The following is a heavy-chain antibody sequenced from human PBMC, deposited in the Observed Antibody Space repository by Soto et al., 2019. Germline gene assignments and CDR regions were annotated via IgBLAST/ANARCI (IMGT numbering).Heavy chain of an antibody. J-gene: IGHJ4*02. Sequence: PAETLSLTCTVYGGSISSYYWSWIRQPPGKGLEWMGYIYYSGSTNYNLSLKSGVTISVDTSKNQFPLKLSTVTTADPAVYYCGRGFSSTKNLGNFDYWGQGTLVTVSS. V-gene: IGHV4-59*01. CDR3: GRGFSSTKNLGNFDY. CDR2: IYYSGST. CDR1: GGSISSYY. D-gene: IGHD2-2*01.